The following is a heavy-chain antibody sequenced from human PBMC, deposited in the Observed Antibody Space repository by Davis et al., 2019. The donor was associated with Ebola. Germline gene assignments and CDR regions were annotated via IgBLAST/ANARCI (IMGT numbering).Heavy chain of an antibody. Sequence: GGSLRLSCAASGFMFSNYAMNWVRQAPGKGLEWVAVISYDGRNKFYADSVKGRFTISRDNSKNTVYLQMDSLRAEDTAVYFCAKDHRFIVAAVTGLDYWGQGTPVTVSS. D-gene: IGHD5-12*01. CDR1: GFMFSNYA. V-gene: IGHV3-30*18. CDR2: ISYDGRNK. J-gene: IGHJ4*02. CDR3: AKDHRFIVAAVTGLDY.